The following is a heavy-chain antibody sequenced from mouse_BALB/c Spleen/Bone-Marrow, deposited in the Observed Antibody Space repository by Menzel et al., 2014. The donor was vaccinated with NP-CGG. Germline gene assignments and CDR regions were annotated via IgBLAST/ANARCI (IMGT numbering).Heavy chain of an antibody. CDR1: GFNIKDTY. CDR3: ALYYDYDVGY. V-gene: IGHV14-3*02. J-gene: IGHJ2*01. Sequence: VQLKESGAELVKPGASVKLSCTASGFNIKDTYMHWVKQRPEQGLEWIGRFDPANGNTKYDPKFQGKATITADTSSNTAYLQLSSLTSEDTAVYYCALYYDYDVGYWGQGTTLTVSS. CDR2: FDPANGNT. D-gene: IGHD2-4*01.